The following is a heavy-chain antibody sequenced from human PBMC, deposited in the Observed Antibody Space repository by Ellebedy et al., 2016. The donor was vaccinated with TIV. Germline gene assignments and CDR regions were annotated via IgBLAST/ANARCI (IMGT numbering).Heavy chain of an antibody. Sequence: GESLKISCAASGFPFSSYAIRWVRQAPGKGLEWVSVISASGRITYYADSVEGRFTISRDNAKNSLSLQMNSLRAEDTDVYYCSRGIAAVMYWGQGTLVTVS. V-gene: IGHV3-23*01. CDR2: ISASGRIT. D-gene: IGHD6-13*01. CDR1: GFPFSSYA. J-gene: IGHJ4*02. CDR3: SRGIAAVMY.